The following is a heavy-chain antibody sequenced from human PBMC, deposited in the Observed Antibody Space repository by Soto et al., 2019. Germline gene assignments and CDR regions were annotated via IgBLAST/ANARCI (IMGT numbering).Heavy chain of an antibody. CDR3: ARGGDIVVVPAAIGSAFDI. CDR1: GGSVSSGGYY. J-gene: IGHJ3*02. D-gene: IGHD2-2*01. V-gene: IGHV4-61*08. Sequence: AETLSLTCTVSGGSVSSGGYYWSWIRQPPGKGLEWIGYIYYSGSTNYNPSLKSRVTISVDTSKNQFSLKLSSVTAADTAVYYCARGGDIVVVPAAIGSAFDIWGQGTMVTVSS. CDR2: IYYSGST.